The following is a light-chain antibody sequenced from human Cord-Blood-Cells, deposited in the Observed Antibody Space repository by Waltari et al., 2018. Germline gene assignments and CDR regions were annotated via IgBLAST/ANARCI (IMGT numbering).Light chain of an antibody. Sequence: QSALTQPASVSGFPGQSIPFSCTGTSSDGGVYNYVTWYQQHPGKAPNLMIYDVSNRPSGVSNRFSGSKSDNTASLTISGLQAEDESDYYCSSYTSSSTLVFETGTKVTVL. V-gene: IGLV2-14*01. CDR3: SSYTSSSTLV. CDR1: SSDGGVYNY. CDR2: DVS. J-gene: IGLJ1*01.